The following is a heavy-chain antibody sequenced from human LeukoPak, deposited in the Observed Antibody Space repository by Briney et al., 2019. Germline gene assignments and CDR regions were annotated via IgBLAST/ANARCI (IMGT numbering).Heavy chain of an antibody. Sequence: SVKVSCKASGGTFSSYAISWVRQAPGQGLEWMGRIIPILGIANYAQKFQGRVTITADKSASTAYMELSSLRSEDTAVYYCARTSFHYSYGYGGGLYFDYWGQGTLVTVSS. D-gene: IGHD5-18*01. V-gene: IGHV1-69*04. J-gene: IGHJ4*02. CDR1: GGTFSSYA. CDR2: IIPILGIA. CDR3: ARTSFHYSYGYGGGLYFDY.